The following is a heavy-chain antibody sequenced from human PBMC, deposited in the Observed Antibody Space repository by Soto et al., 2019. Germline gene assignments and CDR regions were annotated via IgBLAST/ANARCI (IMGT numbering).Heavy chain of an antibody. V-gene: IGHV3-48*01. CDR3: ARARITGTTSGPFDY. CDR1: GFTFSSYS. J-gene: IGHJ4*02. Sequence: GGSLRLSCAASGFTFSSYSMNWVRQAPGKGLEWVSYISSSSSTIYYADSVKGRFTISRDNAKNSLYLQMNSLRAEDTAVYYCARARITGTTSGPFDYWGQGTLVTVSS. D-gene: IGHD1-7*01. CDR2: ISSSSSTI.